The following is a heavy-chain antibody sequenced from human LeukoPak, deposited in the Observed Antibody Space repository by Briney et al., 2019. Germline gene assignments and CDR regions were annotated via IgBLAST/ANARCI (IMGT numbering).Heavy chain of an antibody. CDR1: GYTFSGNH. CDR3: ARGVGSSWFDP. V-gene: IGHV1-2*02. Sequence: GASVKVSCKASGYTFSGNHIYWVRQAPGQGLEWMGWINPNSGGTIYAQKFQGRVTMTGDTSISTAYMELRRLISDDTAVYFCARGVGSSWFDPWGQGTLVTVSS. CDR2: INPNSGGT. D-gene: IGHD1-26*01. J-gene: IGHJ5*02.